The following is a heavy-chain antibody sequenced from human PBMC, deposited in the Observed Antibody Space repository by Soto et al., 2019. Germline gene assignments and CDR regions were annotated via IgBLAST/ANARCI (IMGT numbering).Heavy chain of an antibody. CDR1: GGSISSYY. D-gene: IGHD6-13*01. CDR2: IYYSGST. CDR3: GRASIAYWFDP. V-gene: IGHV4-59*01. J-gene: IGHJ5*02. Sequence: SETLSLTCTVSGGSISSYYWSWIRQPPGKGLEWIGYIYYSGSTNYNPSLKSRVTISVDTSKNQFSLKLSSVTAADTAVYYCGRASIAYWFDPWGQGTLVTVSS.